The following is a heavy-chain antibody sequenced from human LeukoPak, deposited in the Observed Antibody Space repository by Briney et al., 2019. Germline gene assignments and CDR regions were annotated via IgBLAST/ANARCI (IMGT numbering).Heavy chain of an antibody. J-gene: IGHJ5*01. CDR1: GGSISSGGYS. V-gene: IGHV4-30-2*01. Sequence: PSQTPSLTCAVSGGSISSGGYSWRWIRQPPGKGLEWIGYIYHSGSTYYNPSLKSRVTISVDRSKNQFSLKLSSVTAADTAVYYCARGWDGNWFDSWGQGTLVTVSS. CDR2: IYHSGST. D-gene: IGHD1-26*01. CDR3: ARGWDGNWFDS.